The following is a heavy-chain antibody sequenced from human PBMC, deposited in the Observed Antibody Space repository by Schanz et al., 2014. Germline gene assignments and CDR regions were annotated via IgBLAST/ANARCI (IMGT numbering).Heavy chain of an antibody. Sequence: QLQLQESGPGLVKPSETLSLTCSVSGASISSTTYYWGWVRQPPGKGLEWIGNIYYSGNTYYNPSRESRVTGPKDTPRTRFPLTLPFVTAADTAVYYCARHHDFWSGPDGRYLDLWGQGTLVTVSS. CDR2: IYYSGNT. CDR3: ARHHDFWSGPDGRYLDL. V-gene: IGHV4-39*01. CDR1: GASISSTTYY. J-gene: IGHJ4*02. D-gene: IGHD3-3*01.